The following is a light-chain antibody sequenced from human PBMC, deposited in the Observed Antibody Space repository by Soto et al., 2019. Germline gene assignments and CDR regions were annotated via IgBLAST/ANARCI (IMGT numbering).Light chain of an antibody. CDR2: ATS. V-gene: IGKV3-20*01. J-gene: IGKJ3*01. Sequence: EIVFTQSPGTLSFSPGDRATLSCRASQTVGSTYLAWYQQKPGQAPRLLIYATSSRATGIPDRFSGSGSGTDFTLTISRLEPEDFAVYYCQQYGSSPRTFGPGTKVDI. CDR1: QTVGSTY. CDR3: QQYGSSPRT.